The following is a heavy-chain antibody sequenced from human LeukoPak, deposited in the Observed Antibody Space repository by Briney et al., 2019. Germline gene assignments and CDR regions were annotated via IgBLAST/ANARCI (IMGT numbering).Heavy chain of an antibody. D-gene: IGHD4-17*01. CDR3: AKEDGYGAKNY. CDR2: ISSSGGRT. Sequence: GSLKLSCGASGFTFSSYAISWVRQAPGEGLEGVSAISSSGGRTYYADSVKGRFTISRDNSKNTLYLQMNSLRAEDTAVYYCAKEDGYGAKNYWGQGTLVTVSS. J-gene: IGHJ4*02. CDR1: GFTFSSYA. V-gene: IGHV3-23*01.